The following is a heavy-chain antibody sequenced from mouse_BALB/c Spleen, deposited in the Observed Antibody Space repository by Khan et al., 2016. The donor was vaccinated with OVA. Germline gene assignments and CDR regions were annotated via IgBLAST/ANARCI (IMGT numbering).Heavy chain of an antibody. CDR2: INTHSGVP. J-gene: IGHJ4*01. V-gene: IGHV9-4*02. CDR3: ARGGAAYDRNDGGAMEY. Sequence: QIQLVQSGPELKKPGETVRISCKASGYTFTTAGIQWVQKMPGKGLKWIGWINTHSGVPKYAEDFKGRFAFSLEISVHTAYFQITNLQNEDTATYFCARGGAAYDRNDGGAMEYWGQGTSVTVSS. D-gene: IGHD2-14*01. CDR1: GYTFTTAG.